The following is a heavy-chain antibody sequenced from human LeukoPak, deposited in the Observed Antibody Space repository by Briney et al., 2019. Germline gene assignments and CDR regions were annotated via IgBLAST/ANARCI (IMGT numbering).Heavy chain of an antibody. J-gene: IGHJ4*02. V-gene: IGHV3-21*01. CDR3: ARDSRTAMAY. CDR1: GFTFSDAC. D-gene: IGHD5-18*01. CDR2: ISSSSSYI. Sequence: GGSLRLSCKASGFTFSDACMSWVRQAPGKGLEWVSSISSSSSYIYYADSVKGRFTISRDNAKNSLYLQMNSLRAEDTAVYYCARDSRTAMAYWGRGTLVTVSS.